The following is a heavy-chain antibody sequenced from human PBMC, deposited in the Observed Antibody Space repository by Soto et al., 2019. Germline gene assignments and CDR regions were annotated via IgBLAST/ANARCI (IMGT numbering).Heavy chain of an antibody. CDR2: INTYNGNT. CDR3: ARGPRNWGVDY. V-gene: IGHV1-18*01. Sequence: ASVKVSCKASGYTFTNYGISWVRQAPGQGLEWMGWINTYNGNTNHAQKFQGRVTITRDTSASTAYMELSSLTSEDTAVYYCARGPRNWGVDYWGQGTLVTVSS. CDR1: GYTFTNYG. D-gene: IGHD7-27*01. J-gene: IGHJ4*02.